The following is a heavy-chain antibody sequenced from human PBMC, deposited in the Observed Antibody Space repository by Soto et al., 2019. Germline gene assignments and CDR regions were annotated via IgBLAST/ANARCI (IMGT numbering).Heavy chain of an antibody. D-gene: IGHD6-13*01. CDR1: GFTFSSYW. J-gene: IGHJ6*02. CDR3: ARDLSGSSWYVRRLYYYYYGMDV. Sequence: PGGSLRLSCAASGFTFSSYWMHWVRQAPGKGLVWVSRINSDGSSTSYADSVKGRFTISRDNAKNTLYLQMNSLRAEDTAVYYCARDLSGSSWYVRRLYYYYYGMDVWGQGTTVTVSS. CDR2: INSDGSST. V-gene: IGHV3-74*01.